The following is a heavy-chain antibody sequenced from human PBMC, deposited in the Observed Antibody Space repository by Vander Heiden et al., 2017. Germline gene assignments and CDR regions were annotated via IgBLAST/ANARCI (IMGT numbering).Heavy chain of an antibody. CDR2: INHSRSI. CDR3: AGVSCSWQHYFDY. V-gene: IGHV4-34*01. Sequence: HAQLRQWGPRLLTPSETLSLTRAVFGASLTGYSCTWLRQSPGGGQGWIGEINHSRSINYNPSHKSRLDISIDTSKRQVSLNINSVTAADTAFYYCAGVSCSWQHYFDYWGQGTLVTVSS. CDR1: GASLTGYS. D-gene: IGHD6-13*01. J-gene: IGHJ4*02.